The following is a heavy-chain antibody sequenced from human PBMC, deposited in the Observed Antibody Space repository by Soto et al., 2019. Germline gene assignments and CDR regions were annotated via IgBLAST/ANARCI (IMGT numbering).Heavy chain of an antibody. CDR3: ARDTNYNSWTGYAFFDY. Sequence: EVQLVESGGGLVQPGGSLRLSCITSGFSFGDHWMTWVRQAPGKGLEWVASIKQDGFEKYYVDSVKGRFSISRDYATKSLHLQMNSLRAEDTAVYYCARDTNYNSWTGYAFFDYWGQGIQVTVSS. V-gene: IGHV3-7*01. CDR1: GFSFGDHW. D-gene: IGHD3-3*01. CDR2: IKQDGFEK. J-gene: IGHJ4*02.